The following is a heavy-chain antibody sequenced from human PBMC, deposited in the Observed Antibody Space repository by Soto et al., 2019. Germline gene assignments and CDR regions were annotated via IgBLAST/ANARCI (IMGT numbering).Heavy chain of an antibody. D-gene: IGHD6-19*01. J-gene: IGHJ6*02. CDR1: GFTFSSYA. Sequence: GGSLRLSCAASGFTFSSYAMSWVRQAPGKGLEWVSAISGSGGSTYYANSVKGRFTISRDNSKNTLYLQMNSLGAEDTAVYYCAKSRIAVAGTTPYATYYYYGMDVWGQGTTVTVSS. CDR2: ISGSGGST. V-gene: IGHV3-23*01. CDR3: AKSRIAVAGTTPYATYYYYGMDV.